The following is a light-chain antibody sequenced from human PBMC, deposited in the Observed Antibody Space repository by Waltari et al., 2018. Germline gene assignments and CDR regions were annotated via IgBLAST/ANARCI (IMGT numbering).Light chain of an antibody. CDR3: CSFAAGNTVI. J-gene: IGLJ2*01. V-gene: IGLV2-11*01. CDR2: DVS. CDR1: RRAVGGYNS. Sequence: QSALTQPRSVSGSPGQSVTISCTGTRRAVGGYNSVSWYQQDPGKAPKLLIFDVSGRPSGVSDRFSGSKSGNTASLTISGLQAEDEADYHCCSFAAGNTVIFGGGTKLTVV.